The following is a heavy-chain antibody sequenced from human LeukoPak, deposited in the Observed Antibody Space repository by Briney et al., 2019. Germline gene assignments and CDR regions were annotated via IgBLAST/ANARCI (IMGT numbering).Heavy chain of an antibody. D-gene: IGHD5-18*01. CDR2: MYYTGAT. CDR1: GGSISSSGYY. V-gene: IGHV4-39*01. CDR3: ARQGAGGYSYGNFDS. Sequence: PSETLSLTCTVSGGSISSSGYYWAWLRPSPGKGLEWIGSMYYTGATYYNPSLKSRVTISGETSKNQFSLNLGSVSAADTAVFYCARQGAGGYSYGNFDSWGQGTLVTVSS. J-gene: IGHJ4*02.